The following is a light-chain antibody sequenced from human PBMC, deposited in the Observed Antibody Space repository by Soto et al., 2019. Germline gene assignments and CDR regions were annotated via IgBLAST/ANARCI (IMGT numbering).Light chain of an antibody. CDR2: DAS. J-gene: IGKJ1*01. V-gene: IGKV1-5*01. Sequence: EIQMTQSPSTLSASVGDRVTITCRASQSISTWLAWYQQTPGKAPKLLIYDASSLESGVPSRFSGSGSGTEFTLTISSLQTDDFATYYCQQYKNYSPWTFGQGTKWIS. CDR3: QQYKNYSPWT. CDR1: QSISTW.